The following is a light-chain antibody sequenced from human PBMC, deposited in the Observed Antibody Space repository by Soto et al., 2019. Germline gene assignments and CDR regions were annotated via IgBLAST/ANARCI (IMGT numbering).Light chain of an antibody. V-gene: IGLV1-40*01. J-gene: IGLJ3*02. CDR2: GNS. Sequence: QPVLTQPPSVSGAPGQRVTISCTGSSSNIGAGYDVHWYQQLPGTAPKLLIYGNSNRPSGVPDRFSGSKSGTSASLAITGLQAEDEADSYCQSYDSSLSSLFGGGTQLTVL. CDR1: SSNIGAGYD. CDR3: QSYDSSLSSL.